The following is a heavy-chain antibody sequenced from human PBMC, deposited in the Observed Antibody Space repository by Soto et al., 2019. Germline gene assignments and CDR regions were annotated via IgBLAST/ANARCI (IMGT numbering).Heavy chain of an antibody. Sequence: QVQLQESGPGLVKPSQTLSVTCTVSGGSISSGGSYWSWIRQHPGKGLEWIGYIHYSGTTYYNPSLKSRVTISIDKSKKQFSLKLSSVTAADTAVYYCARDRDSYGFHDYWGQGTLVTVSS. D-gene: IGHD5-18*01. CDR1: GGSISSGGSY. V-gene: IGHV4-31*03. CDR3: ARDRDSYGFHDY. CDR2: IHYSGTT. J-gene: IGHJ4*02.